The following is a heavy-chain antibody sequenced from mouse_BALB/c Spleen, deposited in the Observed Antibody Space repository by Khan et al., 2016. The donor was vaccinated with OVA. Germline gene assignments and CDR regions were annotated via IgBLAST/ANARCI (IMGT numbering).Heavy chain of an antibody. CDR3: ARGASYWYFDV. V-gene: IGHV9-1*02. CDR1: DCTFTNYG. Sequence: QIQLVQSGPELKKPGETVKISCKASDCTFTNYGMNWVKQAPGKGLKWMGWINTYTGEPTYTDDFKGRFAFSLETSASTAYLQINNLKNEDMATYFCARGASYWYFDVWGAGTTVTVSS. CDR2: INTYTGEP. J-gene: IGHJ1*01.